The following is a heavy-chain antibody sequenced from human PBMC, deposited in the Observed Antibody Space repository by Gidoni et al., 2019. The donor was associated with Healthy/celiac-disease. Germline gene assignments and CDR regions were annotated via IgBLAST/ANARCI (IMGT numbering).Heavy chain of an antibody. J-gene: IGHJ6*03. CDR3: AKDTGAGTGDYMDV. CDR2: ISWNSGSI. V-gene: IGHV3-9*01. CDR1: GFTFDDYA. D-gene: IGHD7-27*01. Sequence: EVQLVESGGGLVQPGRSLRLSCAASGFTFDDYAMHWVRQAPGKGLEWVSGISWNSGSIGYADSVKGRFTISRDNAKNSLYLQMNSLRAEDTALYYCAKDTGAGTGDYMDVWGKGTTVTVSS.